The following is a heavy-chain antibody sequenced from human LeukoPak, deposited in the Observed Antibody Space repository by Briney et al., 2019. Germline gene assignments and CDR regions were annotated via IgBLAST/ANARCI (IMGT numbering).Heavy chain of an antibody. J-gene: IGHJ3*02. CDR2: FDPEDGET. CDR3: ATDRPAFNCSGGSCYDNDAFDI. Sequence: ASVKVSCKVSGYTPTELSMHWVRQAPGKGLEWMGGFDPEDGETIYAQKFQGRVTMTEDTSTDTAYMELSSLRSEDTAVYYCATDRPAFNCSGGSCYDNDAFDIWGQGTMVTVSS. V-gene: IGHV1-24*01. D-gene: IGHD2-15*01. CDR1: GYTPTELS.